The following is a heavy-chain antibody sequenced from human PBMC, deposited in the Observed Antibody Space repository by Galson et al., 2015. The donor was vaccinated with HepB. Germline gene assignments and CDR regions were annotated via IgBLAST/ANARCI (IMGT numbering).Heavy chain of an antibody. CDR1: GYTFTSYA. D-gene: IGHD3-10*01. V-gene: IGHV7-4-1*02. Sequence: SVKVSCKASGYTFTSYAMNWVRQAPGQGLEWMGWINTNTGNPTYAQGFTGRFVFSLDTSVSTAYLQISSLKAEDTAVYYCARSTYYYGSGSYSGYNWFDPWGQGTLVTVSS. CDR3: ARSTYYYGSGSYSGYNWFDP. J-gene: IGHJ5*02. CDR2: INTNTGNP.